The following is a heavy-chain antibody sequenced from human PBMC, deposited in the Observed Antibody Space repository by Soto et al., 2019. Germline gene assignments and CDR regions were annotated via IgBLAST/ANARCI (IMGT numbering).Heavy chain of an antibody. CDR3: ARHLFNYYDSSGYPWAFDI. D-gene: IGHD3-22*01. J-gene: IGHJ3*02. CDR2: IYYSGST. CDR1: GGSISSYY. Sequence: SETLSLTCTVSGGSISSYYWSWIRQPPGKGLEWIGYIYYSGSTNYNPSLKSRVTISVDTSKNQFSLKLSSVTAADTAVYYCARHLFNYYDSSGYPWAFDIWGQGTMVTVS. V-gene: IGHV4-59*08.